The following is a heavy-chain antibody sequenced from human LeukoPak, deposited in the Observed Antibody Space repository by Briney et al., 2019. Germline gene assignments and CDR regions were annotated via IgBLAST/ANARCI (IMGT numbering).Heavy chain of an antibody. V-gene: IGHV4-38-2*02. CDR2: IYHSGST. CDR1: GYSISSGSY. Sequence: SETLSLTCTVSGYSISSGSYWGWIRQPPGKGLEWIGSIYHSGSTYYNPSLKSRVTTSVDTSKNQFSLKLSSVTAADTAVYYCARGDISGWYRNFDYWGQGTLVTVSS. D-gene: IGHD6-19*01. J-gene: IGHJ4*02. CDR3: ARGDISGWYRNFDY.